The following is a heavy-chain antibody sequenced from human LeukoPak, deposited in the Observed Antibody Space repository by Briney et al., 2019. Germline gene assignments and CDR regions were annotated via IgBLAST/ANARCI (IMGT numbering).Heavy chain of an antibody. Sequence: GESLQISGKGFGYSFTSYWIGWARPMPGKGLDGMGIIYPGDSDTRYSQSIQGQVTISADKSISTAYLQWSSLKASDTAMDYCARWGDSSGTPPGYWGQGTLVTVSS. CDR1: GYSFTSYW. V-gene: IGHV5-51*01. J-gene: IGHJ4*02. D-gene: IGHD3-22*01. CDR3: ARWGDSSGTPPGY. CDR2: IYPGDSDT.